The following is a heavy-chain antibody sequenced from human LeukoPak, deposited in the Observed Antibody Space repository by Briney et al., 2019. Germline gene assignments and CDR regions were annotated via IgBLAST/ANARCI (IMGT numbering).Heavy chain of an antibody. V-gene: IGHV4-59*12. D-gene: IGHD3-22*01. CDR2: ICDNGNT. J-gene: IGHJ5*02. Sequence: SETLSLTCTFSGGSFSPAHWSWIRQPPGKGLEWIGVICDNGNTDYNPSLKSRVTISVDTSKSQFSLKLSSVTAADTAMYYCASDYYDSSGNGWFDPWGQGTLVTVSS. CDR3: ASDYYDSSGNGWFDP. CDR1: GGSFSPAH.